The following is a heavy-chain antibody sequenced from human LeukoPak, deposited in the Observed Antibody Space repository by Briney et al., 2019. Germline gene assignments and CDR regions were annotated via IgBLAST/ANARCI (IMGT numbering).Heavy chain of an antibody. CDR1: GYTFTGYY. J-gene: IGHJ3*02. CDR2: INPNSGGT. V-gene: IGHV1-2*02. Sequence: ASVKVSCKASGYTFTGYYMHWVRQAPGQGLEWMGWINPNSGGTNYAQKFQGRVTMTRDTSLSTAYMELSRLRSDDTAVYYCAGLRITMSGAFDIWGQGTMVTVSS. CDR3: AGLRITMSGAFDI. D-gene: IGHD3-22*01.